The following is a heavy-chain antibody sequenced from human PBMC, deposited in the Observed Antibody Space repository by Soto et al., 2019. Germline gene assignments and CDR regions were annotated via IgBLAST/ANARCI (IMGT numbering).Heavy chain of an antibody. J-gene: IGHJ4*02. V-gene: IGHV1-18*04. CDR1: GYTFTSYG. CDR3: ARDPDYYGSGSYSDY. CDR2: ISAYNGNT. D-gene: IGHD3-10*01. Sequence: ASVKVSCKASGYTFTSYGISWVRQAPGQGLEWMGWISAYNGNTNYAQKLQGRVTMTTDTSTSTAYMELRSLRSDDTAVYYCARDPDYYGSGSYSDYWGQGTLVTVSS.